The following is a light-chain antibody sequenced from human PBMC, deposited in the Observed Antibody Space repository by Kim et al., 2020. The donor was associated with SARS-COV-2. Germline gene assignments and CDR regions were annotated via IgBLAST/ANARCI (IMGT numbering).Light chain of an antibody. V-gene: IGLV2-14*01. J-gene: IGLJ3*02. CDR1: SSDVGVYNY. Sequence: LTQPASVSGSPGQSITISCTGTSSDVGVYNYVSWYQQHPGKAPKLMIYDVSKRPSGVSDRFSGSKSGNTASLTISGLQAEDEAYYYCSSYTRSSSFGFGGGTQLTVL. CDR2: DVS. CDR3: SSYTRSSSFG.